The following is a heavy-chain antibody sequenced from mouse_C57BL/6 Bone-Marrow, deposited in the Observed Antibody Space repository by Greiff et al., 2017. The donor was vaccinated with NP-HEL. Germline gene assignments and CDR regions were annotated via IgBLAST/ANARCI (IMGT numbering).Heavy chain of an antibody. CDR1: GYAFTNYL. CDR3: AKYGNYWYFDV. V-gene: IGHV1-54*01. D-gene: IGHD2-1*01. CDR2: INPGSGST. J-gene: IGHJ1*03. Sequence: QVQLQQSGAELVRPGTSVKVSCKASGYAFTNYLIEWVKQRPGQGLEWIGVINPGSGSTNYNEKFKGKATLTADKSSSTAYMQLSSLTSEDSAVYFCAKYGNYWYFDVWGTGTTVTVSS.